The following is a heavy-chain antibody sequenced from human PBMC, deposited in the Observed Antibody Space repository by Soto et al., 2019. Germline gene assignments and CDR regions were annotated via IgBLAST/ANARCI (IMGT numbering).Heavy chain of an antibody. V-gene: IGHV3-48*02. CDR1: GFSFSSHS. J-gene: IGHJ4*02. CDR3: ARGRGYCGGTNCYLDY. D-gene: IGHD2-21*01. CDR2: ISSSGSTI. Sequence: EVQLVESGGGLVQPGGSLRLSCAASGFSFSSHSMKWVRQAPGKGLEWVSYISSSGSTIYYADSVKGRFTISRDNAKNDLYLQMNSLRDDDTAVYYCARGRGYCGGTNCYLDYWGQGALVTVSS.